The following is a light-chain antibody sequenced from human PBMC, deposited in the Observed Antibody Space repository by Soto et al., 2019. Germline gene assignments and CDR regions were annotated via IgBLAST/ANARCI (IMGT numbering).Light chain of an antibody. Sequence: QSVLTQPGSVSGSPGQSITISCTGTSSDVGGYNSVSWYQQHPGKAPKLILYDVTDRPSGVSYRFSGSKSGNTASLTISGLQAADEADYFCSSFTSSMTNVFGSGTKVTVL. CDR1: SSDVGGYNS. CDR2: DVT. V-gene: IGLV2-14*01. J-gene: IGLJ1*01. CDR3: SSFTSSMTNV.